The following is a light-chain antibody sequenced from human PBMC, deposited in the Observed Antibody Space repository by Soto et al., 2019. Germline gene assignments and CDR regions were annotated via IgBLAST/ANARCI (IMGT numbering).Light chain of an antibody. CDR1: NIGSKS. CDR3: QVGDSSSDHPKNV. J-gene: IGLJ1*01. V-gene: IGLV3-21*04. CDR2: YES. Sequence: SYELTQPPSVSVAPGKKARITCGGNNIGSKSVHWYQQKPGPAPVLVIYYESDRTSAIPERFSGSNSGNTATLTISRVEPGDEDDYYCQVGDSSSDHPKNVFGTGTKVTVL.